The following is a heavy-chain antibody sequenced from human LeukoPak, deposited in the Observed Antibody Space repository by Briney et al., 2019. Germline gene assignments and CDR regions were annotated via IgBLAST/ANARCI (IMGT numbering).Heavy chain of an antibody. CDR2: INHSGST. V-gene: IGHV4-34*01. CDR3: ARVRMKWFDP. Sequence: SETLSLTCAVYGGSSSGYYWSWIRQPPGKGLEWIGEINHSGSTNYNPSLKSRVTISVDTSKNQFSLKLSSATAADTAVYYCARVRMKWFDPWGQGTLVTVSS. D-gene: IGHD1-14*01. CDR1: GGSSSGYY. J-gene: IGHJ5*02.